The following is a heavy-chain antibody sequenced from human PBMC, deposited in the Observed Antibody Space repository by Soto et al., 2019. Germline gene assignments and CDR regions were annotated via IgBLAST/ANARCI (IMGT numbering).Heavy chain of an antibody. CDR3: ARDATSGDTFFDY. Sequence: EVQLVESGGGLVQPGGSLRLSCAGSAFTLSNYWMNWVRQAPGKGLEWVANIKEDGSEKYYVDSVKGRFTISRDNAKSSLYLQMNSLRAEDTAVYYCARDATSGDTFFDYWGQGTLVTVSS. J-gene: IGHJ4*02. CDR1: AFTLSNYW. V-gene: IGHV3-7*03. D-gene: IGHD1-26*01. CDR2: IKEDGSEK.